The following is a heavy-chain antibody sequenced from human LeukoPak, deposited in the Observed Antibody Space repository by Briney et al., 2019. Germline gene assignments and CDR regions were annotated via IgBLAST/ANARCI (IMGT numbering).Heavy chain of an antibody. Sequence: GGSLRLSCAASGFTVSSNYMSWVRQAPGKGLEWVSVIYSGGSTYYADSVKGRFTISRDNSNNTLYLQMNSLRAEDTAVYYCAREATNYCDYWGQGTLVSVFS. J-gene: IGHJ4*02. CDR2: IYSGGST. CDR1: GFTVSSNY. D-gene: IGHD5-24*01. CDR3: AREATNYCDY. V-gene: IGHV3-53*01.